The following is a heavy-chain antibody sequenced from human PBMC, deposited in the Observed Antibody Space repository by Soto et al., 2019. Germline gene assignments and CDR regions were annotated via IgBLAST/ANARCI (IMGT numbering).Heavy chain of an antibody. CDR3: VRMNADSYQFYYAMDV. CDR1: GFSLTTGRMG. J-gene: IGHJ6*02. V-gene: IGHV2-26*01. Sequence: QVTLKESGPVLVKPTETLTLTCTVSGFSLTTGRMGVSWIRQPPVKALEWLAHIFSDAERSYSTSMQSRLTISKDTSGSQVVLSMTNVDPVDTGTYYCVRMNADSYQFYYAMDVWGHGTTVTVSS. CDR2: IFSDAER. D-gene: IGHD2-2*01.